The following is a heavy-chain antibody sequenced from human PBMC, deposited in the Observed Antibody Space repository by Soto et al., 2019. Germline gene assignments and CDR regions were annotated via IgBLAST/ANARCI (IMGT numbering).Heavy chain of an antibody. D-gene: IGHD1-7*01. CDR3: ARASRYYWNYMMY. CDR1: GYTFSNDA. Sequence: QIQLVQSGAEVKKPGASVKVSCKASGYTFSNDAIPWVRQAPGQGLEWMGWVSAYNGNTNYAQKFKGRVTMTTDTSTSTAYMVIRSLRYDDTAVYFCARASRYYWNYMMYWGQGTLVTVSS. V-gene: IGHV1-18*01. CDR2: VSAYNGNT. J-gene: IGHJ4*02.